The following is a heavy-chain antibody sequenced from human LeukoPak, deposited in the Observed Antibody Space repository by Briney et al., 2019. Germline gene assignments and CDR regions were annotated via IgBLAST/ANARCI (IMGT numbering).Heavy chain of an antibody. D-gene: IGHD3-22*01. CDR2: IYHSGST. J-gene: IGHJ4*02. V-gene: IGHV4-31*03. Sequence: PSQTLSLTCTVSGGSISSGGYYWSWIRQHPGKGLEWIGYIYHSGSTYYNPSLKSRLTLSIDTSKNQFSLKLSSVTAADTAVYYCARAGYYDSSMGTDFWGQGTLVTVSS. CDR1: GGSISSGGYY. CDR3: ARAGYYDSSMGTDF.